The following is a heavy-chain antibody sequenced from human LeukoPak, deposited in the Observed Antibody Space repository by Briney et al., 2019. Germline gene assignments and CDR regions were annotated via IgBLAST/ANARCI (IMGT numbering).Heavy chain of an antibody. J-gene: IGHJ4*02. CDR3: ARLPTVTFFDY. V-gene: IGHV4-4*07. D-gene: IGHD4-17*01. CDR1: GVSISSYY. CDR2: IYTSGST. Sequence: SETLSLTCTVSGVSISSYYWSWIRQPAGKGLEWIGRIYTSGSTNYNPSLKSRITMSVDTTKNQFYLKLSSVTAADTAVYYCARLPTVTFFDYWGQGTLVTVSS.